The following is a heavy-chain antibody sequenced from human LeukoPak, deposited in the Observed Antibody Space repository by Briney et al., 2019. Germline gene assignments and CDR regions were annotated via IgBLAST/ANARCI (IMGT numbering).Heavy chain of an antibody. J-gene: IGHJ4*02. Sequence: PSGTLSLTCTVSGGSISSYYWSWIRQPAGKGLEWIGRIYTSGSTNYNPSLKSRVTMSVDTSKNQFSLKLSSVTAADTAVYYYARDAPRYYDFWSEPNFDYWGQGTLVTVSS. CDR2: IYTSGST. CDR1: GGSISSYY. V-gene: IGHV4-4*07. D-gene: IGHD3-3*01. CDR3: ARDAPRYYDFWSEPNFDY.